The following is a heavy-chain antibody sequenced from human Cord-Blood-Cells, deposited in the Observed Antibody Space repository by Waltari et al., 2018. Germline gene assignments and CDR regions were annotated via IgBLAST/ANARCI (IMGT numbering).Heavy chain of an antibody. CDR2: INHSGST. V-gene: IGHV4-34*01. Sequence: QVQLQQWGAGLLKPSETLSLTCAVYGGSFSGYYWSWIRQPPGKGLEWIGEINHSGSTNYNPSLKSRVTISVDTSKNQFSLKLSSVTAADTAVYYCARGPPKGVVIINWFDPWGQGTLVTVSS. J-gene: IGHJ5*02. D-gene: IGHD3-3*01. CDR1: GGSFSGYY. CDR3: ARGPPKGVVIINWFDP.